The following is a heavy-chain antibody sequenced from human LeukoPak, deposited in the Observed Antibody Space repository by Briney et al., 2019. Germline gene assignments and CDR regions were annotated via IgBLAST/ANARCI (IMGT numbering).Heavy chain of an antibody. J-gene: IGHJ4*02. CDR2: ISYDGSEK. D-gene: IGHD3-10*01. CDR3: ARGSLVRGVDY. CDR1: GFTFRSYG. Sequence: PGGSLRLSCAASGFTFRSYGMQWVRQAPGKGLEWVAIISYDGSEKYYVDSVKGRFTISRDNAKNSLYLQMNSLRAEDTAVFYCARGSLVRGVDYWGQGTLVTVSS. V-gene: IGHV3-30*03.